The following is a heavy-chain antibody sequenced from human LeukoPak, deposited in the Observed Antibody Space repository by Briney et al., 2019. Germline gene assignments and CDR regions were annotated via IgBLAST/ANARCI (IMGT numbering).Heavy chain of an antibody. V-gene: IGHV3-73*01. CDR3: TADYGGNSDHYGMDV. J-gene: IGHJ6*02. CDR1: GFTFRGSA. Sequence: GRSLSLSYAASGFTFRGSAMHGVRQASGKGLEGVVRIRNKANSYATAYAASVKGRFTISRDDSKNKAYLQMNSLKTEDPAVYYCTADYGGNSDHYGMDVWGQGTTVTVPS. D-gene: IGHD4-23*01. CDR2: IRNKANSYAT.